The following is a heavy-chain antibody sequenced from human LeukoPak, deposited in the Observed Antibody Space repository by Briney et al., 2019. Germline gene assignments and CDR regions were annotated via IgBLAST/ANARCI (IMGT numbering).Heavy chain of an antibody. V-gene: IGHV4-39*01. CDR1: GGSISSSSYY. Sequence: SETLSLTCTVSGGSISSSSYYWGWIPQPPGKGLEWIGSIYYSGSTYYNPSLKSRVTISVDTSKNQFSLKLSSVTTADTAVYYCARPRGEPPLNWFDPWGQGTLVTVSS. CDR3: ARPRGEPPLNWFDP. CDR2: IYYSGST. D-gene: IGHD3-16*01. J-gene: IGHJ5*02.